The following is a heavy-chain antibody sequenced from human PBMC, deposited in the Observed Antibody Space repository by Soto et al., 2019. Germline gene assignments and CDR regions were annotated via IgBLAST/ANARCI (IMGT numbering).Heavy chain of an antibody. D-gene: IGHD3-9*01. V-gene: IGHV3-21*01. J-gene: IGHJ4*02. CDR2: ISSSSSYI. Sequence: EVQLVESGGSLVKPGGSLRLSCAASGFTFSTDTMNWVRQAPGKGLEWVSSISSSSSYIYYADSVRGRFTISRDNAKNSLYLQMSSLRAEDTAVYYCARERYNDISTGYYDRLDYWGQGTLVTVSS. CDR3: ARERYNDISTGYYDRLDY. CDR1: GFTFSTDT.